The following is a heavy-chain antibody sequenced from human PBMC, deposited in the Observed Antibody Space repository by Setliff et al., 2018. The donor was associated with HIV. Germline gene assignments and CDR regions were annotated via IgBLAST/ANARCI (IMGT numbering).Heavy chain of an antibody. CDR2: VYASAYS. J-gene: IGHJ2*01. CDR3: ARDWVTRSNYYGSGSPWYFDF. D-gene: IGHD3-10*01. CDR1: GGSISSGNYY. V-gene: IGHV4-61*02. Sequence: PSETLSLTCTVSGGSISSGNYYWSWVRQPAGKGLEWIGRVYASAYSNYNPSLKSRVTMSVDTSQNQFSLKLRSVNAADTAVYYCARDWVTRSNYYGSGSPWYFDFWGRGILVTVSS.